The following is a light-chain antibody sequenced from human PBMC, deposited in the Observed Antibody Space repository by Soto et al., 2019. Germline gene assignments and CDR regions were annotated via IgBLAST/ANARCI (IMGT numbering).Light chain of an antibody. Sequence: QSVLTQPPSVSAAPGQKVTISCSGSSSNIGNNYVSWYQQLPGTAPKLLIYDNNKRPSGIPDRFSGSKSGTSATLGITGLQTGDEADYYCGTWDSSLHAVFGGGTQLTVL. CDR1: SSNIGNNY. CDR2: DNN. V-gene: IGLV1-51*01. J-gene: IGLJ7*01. CDR3: GTWDSSLHAV.